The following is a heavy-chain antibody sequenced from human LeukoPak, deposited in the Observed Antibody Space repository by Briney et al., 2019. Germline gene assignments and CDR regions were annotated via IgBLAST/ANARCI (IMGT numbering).Heavy chain of an antibody. Sequence: GGSLRLSCAASGFTFSSHWMSWVRQAPGKGLEWVANIKKDGSEKYYVDSVKGRFTISRDNAKTSLYLQMNSLRAEDTAVYYCARVTITMIVVGAAFDIWGQGTMVTVSS. J-gene: IGHJ3*02. V-gene: IGHV3-7*01. CDR3: ARVTITMIVVGAAFDI. CDR2: IKKDGSEK. CDR1: GFTFSSHW. D-gene: IGHD3-22*01.